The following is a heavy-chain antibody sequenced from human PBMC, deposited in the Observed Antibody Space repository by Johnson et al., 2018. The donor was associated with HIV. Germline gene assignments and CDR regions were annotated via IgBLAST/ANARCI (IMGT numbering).Heavy chain of an antibody. J-gene: IGHJ3*02. CDR3: ASTNIAAPTGSDAFDI. V-gene: IGHV3-66*02. CDR1: GFTFSSYG. CDR2: IYSGGST. D-gene: IGHD6-13*01. Sequence: EQLVESGGGLVQPGGSLRLSCAASGFTFSSYGMHWVRQAPGKGLEWVSVIYSGGSTYYADSVKGRFTISRDNSKNTLYLQMNSLRAEDTAVYYCASTNIAAPTGSDAFDIWGQGTMVTVSS.